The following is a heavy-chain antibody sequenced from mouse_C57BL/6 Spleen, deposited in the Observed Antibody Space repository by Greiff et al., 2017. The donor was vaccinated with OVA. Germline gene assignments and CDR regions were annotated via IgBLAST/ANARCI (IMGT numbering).Heavy chain of an antibody. CDR2: INPNNGGT. V-gene: IGHV1-22*01. J-gene: IGHJ1*03. D-gene: IGHD2-4*01. Sequence: VQLKQSGPELVKPGASVTMSCKASGYTFTDYNMHWVKQSPGKSLEWIGYINPNNGGTSYNQKFKGKATLTVNKSSSTAYMELRSLTSEDSAVYYCANYCDYDWYFDVWGTGTTVTVSS. CDR1: GYTFTDYN. CDR3: ANYCDYDWYFDV.